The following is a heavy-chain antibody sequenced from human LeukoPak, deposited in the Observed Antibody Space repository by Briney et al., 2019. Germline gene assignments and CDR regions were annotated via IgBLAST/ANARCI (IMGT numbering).Heavy chain of an antibody. J-gene: IGHJ4*02. CDR1: GASMSDYY. D-gene: IGHD3-9*01. V-gene: IGHV4-59*08. CDR3: VRRVRYFGQNVY. CDR2: IYYTGST. Sequence: PSETLSLTCTVSGASMSDYYWSWIRQPPGKGLEWIGYIYYTGSTNYNPSLKSRVTMSVDTSKNQISLKLSSVTAADSAVYYCVRRVRYFGQNVYWGQGTLVTVSS.